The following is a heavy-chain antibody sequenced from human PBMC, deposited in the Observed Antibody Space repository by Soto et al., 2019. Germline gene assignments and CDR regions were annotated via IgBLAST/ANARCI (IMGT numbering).Heavy chain of an antibody. Sequence: GGSLRLSCAASGFTFSSYAMSWVRQAPGKGLEWVSAISGSGGSTYYADSVKGRFTISRDNSKNTLYLQMSSLRAEDTAVYYCGKWQWGLYYYYGMDVWGQGTTVTVSS. V-gene: IGHV3-23*01. CDR3: GKWQWGLYYYYGMDV. CDR2: ISGSGGST. J-gene: IGHJ6*02. D-gene: IGHD1-26*01. CDR1: GFTFSSYA.